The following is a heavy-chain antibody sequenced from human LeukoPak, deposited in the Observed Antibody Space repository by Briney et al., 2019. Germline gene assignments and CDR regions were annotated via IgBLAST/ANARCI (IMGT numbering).Heavy chain of an antibody. D-gene: IGHD3-22*01. V-gene: IGHV3-33*01. Sequence: GGSLRLSCAASGFTFSSYGMHWVGQAPGKGLEWVAVIWYDGSNKYYADSVKGRFTISRDNSKNTLYLQMNSPRAEDTAVYYCARDAHLYYYDSSGYYSYWGQGTLVTVSS. CDR2: IWYDGSNK. CDR3: ARDAHLYYYDSSGYYSY. CDR1: GFTFSSYG. J-gene: IGHJ4*02.